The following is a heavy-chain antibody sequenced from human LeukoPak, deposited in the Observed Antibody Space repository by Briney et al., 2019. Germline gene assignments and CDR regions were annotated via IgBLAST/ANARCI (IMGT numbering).Heavy chain of an antibody. Sequence: PGGSLRLSCAASGFTVSSGYMSWVRQAPGKGLEWVSSISGSSSDIYYADSVKGRFTISRDNSKNSLYLQMKSLRAEDTALYYCARRGYHDYSGFDYWGQGTLVTVSS. V-gene: IGHV3-21*01. CDR2: ISGSSSDI. CDR3: ARRGYHDYSGFDY. CDR1: GFTVSSGY. D-gene: IGHD1-26*01. J-gene: IGHJ4*02.